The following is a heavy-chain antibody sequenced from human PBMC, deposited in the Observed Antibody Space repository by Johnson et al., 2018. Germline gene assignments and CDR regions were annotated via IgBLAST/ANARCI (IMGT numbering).Heavy chain of an antibody. Sequence: VQLVESGGGLVKPGGSLRLSCAASGFTFSHAWMNWVRQAPGKGLEWVGRIKSKTDGGTIDYAAPVKGRFTISRDDSKNTLYLQMNSLKTEDTAVYYCTTDLGTVVTPGDYYSHYMDVWGKGTTVTVSS. J-gene: IGHJ6*03. CDR1: GFTFSHAW. CDR3: TTDLGTVVTPGDYYSHYMDV. CDR2: IKSKTDGGTI. D-gene: IGHD4-23*01. V-gene: IGHV3-15*07.